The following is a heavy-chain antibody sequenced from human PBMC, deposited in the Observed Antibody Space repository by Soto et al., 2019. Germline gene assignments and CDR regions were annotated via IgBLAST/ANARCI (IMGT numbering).Heavy chain of an antibody. J-gene: IGHJ4*02. V-gene: IGHV4-34*01. CDR1: GGSFSCYC. D-gene: IGHD1-26*01. CDR3: ARGGVFYGSFVNY. CDR2: INHSGST. Sequence: PSETRSRTWAVYGGSFSCYCWSWIRQPPGKGLEWIGEINHSGSTNYNPSLKSRVTISVDTSKNQFSLKLSSVTAADTAVYYCARGGVFYGSFVNYWGQGTLVTVSS.